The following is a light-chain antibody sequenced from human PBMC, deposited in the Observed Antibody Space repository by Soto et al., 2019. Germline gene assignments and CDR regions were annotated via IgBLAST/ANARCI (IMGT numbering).Light chain of an antibody. CDR3: SSFTSDRTYV. Sequence: QSALTQPASVSGSPGQSITISCTGTSSDVGGYNYVSWYQQHPAKAPKLMIYEVNYRPPGVSNRFSGSKSGNTASLTISGLQAEDEADYYCSSFTSDRTYVFGTGTKVTVL. CDR1: SSDVGGYNY. V-gene: IGLV2-14*01. CDR2: EVN. J-gene: IGLJ1*01.